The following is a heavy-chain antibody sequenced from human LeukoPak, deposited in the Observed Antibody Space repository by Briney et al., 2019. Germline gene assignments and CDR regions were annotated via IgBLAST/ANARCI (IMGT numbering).Heavy chain of an antibody. J-gene: IGHJ4*02. CDR3: VSHKTWELPAY. Sequence: GASVKVSCTASGYTFTAYYMHWVRQAPGQGLEWMGGIIPIFGTANYAQKFQGRVTITADESTSTAYMELSSLRSEDTAVYYCVSHKTWELPAYWGQGTLVTVSS. CDR1: GYTFTAYY. D-gene: IGHD1-26*01. V-gene: IGHV1-69*13. CDR2: IIPIFGTA.